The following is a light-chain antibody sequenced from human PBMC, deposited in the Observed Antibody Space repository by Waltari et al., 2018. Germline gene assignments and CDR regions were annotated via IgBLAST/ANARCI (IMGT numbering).Light chain of an antibody. J-gene: IGLJ3*02. V-gene: IGLV3-25*03. CDR1: TLPKLY. Sequence: SYDLTQPPSLSVSPGQTATIDCSGETLPKLYAYWYQQKPGQPPLLVISKDTERPSGIPERFSGSSSGTTVTLTISGVRAEDEGDYYCQSTDSSSTYTVFGGGTKLTVL. CDR2: KDT. CDR3: QSTDSSSTYTV.